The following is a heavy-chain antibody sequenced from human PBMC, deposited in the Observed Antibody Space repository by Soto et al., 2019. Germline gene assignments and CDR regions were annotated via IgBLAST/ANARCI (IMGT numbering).Heavy chain of an antibody. D-gene: IGHD2-21*02. CDR1: GGSITDYS. Sequence: SETLSLTCTVSGGSITDYSWVWIRQPAGKGLEWIGRIFSSGSTNYNPALKGRITMSLDTSKNQFSLKLNSATATDTAVYFCARDQGVVVTADDWFDPWGQGILVTVSS. CDR3: ARDQGVVVTADDWFDP. CDR2: IFSSGST. J-gene: IGHJ5*02. V-gene: IGHV4-4*07.